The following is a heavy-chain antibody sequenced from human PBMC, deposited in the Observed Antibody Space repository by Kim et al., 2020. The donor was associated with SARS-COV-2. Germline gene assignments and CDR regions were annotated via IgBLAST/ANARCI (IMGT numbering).Heavy chain of an antibody. D-gene: IGHD3-9*01. J-gene: IGHJ3*02. CDR2: IYHSGST. CDR1: GGSISSSNW. Sequence: SETLSLTCAVSGGSISSSNWWSWVRQPPGKGLEWIGEIYHSGSTNYNPSLKSRVTISVDKSKNQFSLKLSSVTAADTAVYYCARVPKLRYRSRAFGAFDIWGQGTMVTVSS. CDR3: ARVPKLRYRSRAFGAFDI. V-gene: IGHV4-4*02.